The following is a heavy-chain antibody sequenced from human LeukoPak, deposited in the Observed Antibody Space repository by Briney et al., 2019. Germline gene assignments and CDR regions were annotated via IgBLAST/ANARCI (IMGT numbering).Heavy chain of an antibody. V-gene: IGHV1-8*01. D-gene: IGHD1-7*01. CDR3: AREDNWNYGWFDP. Sequence: ASVKVSCKASGYTFTSYDINWVRQATGQGLEWMGWMNPNSGNTGYSQKFQGRVTMTRNTSISTAYMELSSLRSEDTAVYYCAREDNWNYGWFDPWGQGTLVTVSS. CDR2: MNPNSGNT. CDR1: GYTFTSYD. J-gene: IGHJ5*02.